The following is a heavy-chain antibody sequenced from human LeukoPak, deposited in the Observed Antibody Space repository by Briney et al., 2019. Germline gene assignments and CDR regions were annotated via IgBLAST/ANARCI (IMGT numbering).Heavy chain of an antibody. V-gene: IGHV4-59*01. Sequence: SETLSLTCTVSGGSISSYYWSWIRQPPGKGLEWIGYIYYSGSTNYNPSPKSRVTISVDTSKNQFSLKLSSVTAADTAVYYCAITYDSPGYYSPDYYYMDVWGKGTTVTISS. CDR3: AITYDSPGYYSPDYYYMDV. CDR1: GGSISSYY. D-gene: IGHD3-22*01. J-gene: IGHJ6*03. CDR2: IYYSGST.